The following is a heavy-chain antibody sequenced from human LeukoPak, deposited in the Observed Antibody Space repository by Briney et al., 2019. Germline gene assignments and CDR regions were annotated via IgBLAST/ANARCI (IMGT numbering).Heavy chain of an antibody. CDR3: AREVARRGYSDF. CDR1: GFSLSTGGMC. CDR2: IDWDDDK. D-gene: IGHD6-19*01. J-gene: IGHJ4*02. V-gene: IGHV2-70*11. Sequence: SGPALVKPTQTLTLTCTFSGFSLSTGGMCVSWIRQPPGKALEWLARIDWDDDKYYSTSLKTRLTISKDTSKNQVVLTMANMDPVATATYYCAREVARRGYSDFWTQGTLVTVSS.